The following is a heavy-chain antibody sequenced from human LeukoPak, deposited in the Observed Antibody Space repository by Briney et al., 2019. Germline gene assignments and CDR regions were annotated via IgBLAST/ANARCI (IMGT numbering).Heavy chain of an antibody. CDR1: RFTFSNYA. CDR2: IKQDGSEK. V-gene: IGHV3-7*05. D-gene: IGHD3-10*01. J-gene: IGHJ4*02. CDR3: ARDREEGSGSFFDY. Sequence: GGSLRLSCAASRFTFSNYAMSWVRQAPGKGLEWVANIKQDGSEKYYVDSVKGRFTISRDNAKNSLYLQMNSLRAEDTAVYYCARDREEGSGSFFDYWGQGTLVTVSS.